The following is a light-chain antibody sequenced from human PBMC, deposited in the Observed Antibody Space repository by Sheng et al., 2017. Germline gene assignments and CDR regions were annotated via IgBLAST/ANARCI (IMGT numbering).Light chain of an antibody. CDR3: QQAHSLPST. Sequence: DIQMTQSPSSVSASVGDTVTITCRASQDISTWLTWYQQKPGQAPKLLIYTASSLQSGVPSRFSGSGSGTDFTLTITSLQPEDFATYYCQQAHSLPSTFGQGTRLEIK. CDR2: TAS. V-gene: IGKV1D-12*01. CDR1: QDISTW. J-gene: IGKJ5*01.